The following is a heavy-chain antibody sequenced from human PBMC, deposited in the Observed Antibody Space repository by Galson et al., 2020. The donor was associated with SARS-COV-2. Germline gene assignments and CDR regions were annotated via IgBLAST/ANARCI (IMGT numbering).Heavy chain of an antibody. Sequence: GESLKISCAASGFTFSSYAMHWVRQAPGKGLEWVAVISYDGSNKYYADSVQGRFTISRDNSKNTLYLQMNSLRAEDTAVYYCARGKEGGYYYGMDVWGQGTTVTVSS. D-gene: IGHD3-16*01. CDR3: ARGKEGGYYYGMDV. CDR1: GFTFSSYA. J-gene: IGHJ6*02. V-gene: IGHV3-30-3*01. CDR2: ISYDGSNK.